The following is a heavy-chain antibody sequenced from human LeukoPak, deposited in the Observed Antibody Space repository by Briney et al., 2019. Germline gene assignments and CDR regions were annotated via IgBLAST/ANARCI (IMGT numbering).Heavy chain of an antibody. CDR1: GFTFSSYA. CDR3: AKDHFSSSWYS. Sequence: GGSLRLSCAASGFTFSSYAMSWVRQAPGKGLEWVSAISGSGGSTYYADSVKGRFTISRDNSKNTLYLRMNSLRAEDTAVYYCAKDHFSSSWYSWGQGTLVTVSS. J-gene: IGHJ4*02. V-gene: IGHV3-23*01. CDR2: ISGSGGST. D-gene: IGHD6-13*01.